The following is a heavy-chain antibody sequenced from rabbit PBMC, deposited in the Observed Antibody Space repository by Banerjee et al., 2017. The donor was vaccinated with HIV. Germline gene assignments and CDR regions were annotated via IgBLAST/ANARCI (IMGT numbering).Heavy chain of an antibody. V-gene: IGHV1S43*01. CDR2: IYTSSGST. D-gene: IGHD8-1*01. J-gene: IGHJ6*01. CDR1: GIDFSSYYY. Sequence: QQQLEESGGGLVKPGGTLTLTCKASGIDFSSYYYMCWVRQAPGKGLELIACIYTSSGSTDYASWVNGRFTISLDNAQNTVFLQMTSLTAADTATYFCARGNNGYVGGGYVADYGMDLWGPGTLVTVS. CDR3: ARGNNGYVGGGYVADYGMDL.